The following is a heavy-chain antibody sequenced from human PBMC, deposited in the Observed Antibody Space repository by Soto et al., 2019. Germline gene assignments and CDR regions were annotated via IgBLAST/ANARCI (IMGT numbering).Heavy chain of an antibody. Sequence: QVQLVESGGGVVQPGRSLRLSCAASGFTFGSYAMHWVRQAPGKGLEWVAVISYDGSNKYYADSVKGRFTISRDNSKNTLYLQMNSLRAEDTAVYYCARGLSSSDFDYWGQGTLVTVSS. CDR3: ARGLSSSDFDY. CDR2: ISYDGSNK. V-gene: IGHV3-30-3*01. D-gene: IGHD6-6*01. CDR1: GFTFGSYA. J-gene: IGHJ4*02.